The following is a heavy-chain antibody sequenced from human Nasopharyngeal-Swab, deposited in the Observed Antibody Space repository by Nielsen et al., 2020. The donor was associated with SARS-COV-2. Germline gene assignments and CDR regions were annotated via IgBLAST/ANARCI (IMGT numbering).Heavy chain of an antibody. CDR1: GGSISSCSYY. J-gene: IGHJ4*02. Sequence: SETLSLTCTVSGGSISSCSYYWGWIRQPPGKGLEWIGSIYYSGSTYYNPSLKSRVTISVDTSKNQFPLKLSAVTAADTAVYYCARQAGNFDYWGQGTLVTVSS. CDR3: ARQAGNFDY. V-gene: IGHV4-39*01. CDR2: IYYSGST. D-gene: IGHD6-19*01.